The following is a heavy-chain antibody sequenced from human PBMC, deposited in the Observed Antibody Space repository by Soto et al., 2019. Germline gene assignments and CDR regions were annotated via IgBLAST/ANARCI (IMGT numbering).Heavy chain of an antibody. V-gene: IGHV4-30-4*01. CDR3: ARGDYLNRSGYYYFQH. CDR2: ISYSGNT. D-gene: IGHD3-22*01. CDR1: GDSVTSGDYY. Sequence: SGTLSLTCSVSGDSVTSGDYYWTWVRQSPGKGLEWIGYISYSGNTAYNPSLSSRLTISLDTSKNHFSLKLHAATAADTAVYYXARGDYLNRSGYYYFQHWGQGTPVTVSS. J-gene: IGHJ1*01.